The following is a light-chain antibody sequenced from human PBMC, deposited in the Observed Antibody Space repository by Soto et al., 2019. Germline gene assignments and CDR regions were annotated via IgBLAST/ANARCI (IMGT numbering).Light chain of an antibody. CDR2: KAS. Sequence: DIHMTHSPSTLSASVGDRVTITCRASQSISSWLAWYQQKPGKAPKHLIYKASSLESGVPSRFSGSGSGIEFTLTISSLQPDYFPTYDCKQYNSYFRTSGQVIKLDI. V-gene: IGKV1-5*03. CDR1: QSISSW. J-gene: IGKJ1*01. CDR3: KQYNSYFRT.